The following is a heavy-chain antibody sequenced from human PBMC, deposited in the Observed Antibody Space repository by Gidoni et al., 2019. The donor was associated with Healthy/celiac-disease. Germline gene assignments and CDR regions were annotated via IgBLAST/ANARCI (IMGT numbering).Heavy chain of an antibody. V-gene: IGHV3-7*03. CDR3: ARDMGAGSSWYSDWFDP. CDR2: IKQDGSEK. J-gene: IGHJ5*02. Sequence: EVQLVESGGGLVQPGGSLRLSCAASGFTFSSYWMSWVRQAPGKGLEWVANIKQDGSEKYYVDSVKGRFTISRDNAKNSLYLQMNSLRAEDTAVYYCARDMGAGSSWYSDWFDPWGQGTLVTVSS. CDR1: GFTFSSYW. D-gene: IGHD6-13*01.